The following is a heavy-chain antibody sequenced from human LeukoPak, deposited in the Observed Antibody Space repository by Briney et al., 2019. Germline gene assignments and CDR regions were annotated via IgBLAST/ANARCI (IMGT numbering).Heavy chain of an antibody. V-gene: IGHV4-59*01. D-gene: IGHD1-26*01. J-gene: IGHJ4*02. CDR3: ARDGRVALDY. CDR2: IYYSGST. CDR1: GGSISSYY. Sequence: SETLSLTCTVSGGSISSYYWSWIRQPPGKGLEWIGYIYYSGSTNYNPSLKSRVTTSVDTSKNQFSLKLSSVTAADTAVYYCARDGRVALDYWGQGTLVTVSS.